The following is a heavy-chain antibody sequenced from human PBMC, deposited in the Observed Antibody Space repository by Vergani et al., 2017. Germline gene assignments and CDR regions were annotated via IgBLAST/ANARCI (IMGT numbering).Heavy chain of an antibody. CDR2: INPSGGHT. V-gene: IGHV1-46*03. CDR3: AGGDDGILTGYRY. CDR1: GYTFSNYY. Sequence: QVQVVQSGAEVKKSGASVKVSCKTSGYTFSNYYMHWVRQAPGQGLEWMGIINPSGGHTNYAQKFQGRVTMTRDTSTSTGYMELSSLRSEDTARYYCAGGDDGILTGYRYWGQGTLVTVSA. J-gene: IGHJ4*02. D-gene: IGHD3-9*01.